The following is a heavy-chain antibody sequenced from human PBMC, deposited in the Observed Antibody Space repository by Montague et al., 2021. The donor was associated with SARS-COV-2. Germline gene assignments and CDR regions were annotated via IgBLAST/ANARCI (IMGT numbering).Heavy chain of an antibody. CDR3: AREDRWNWFDP. Sequence: SETLSLTCTVSGGSINSSFWSWIRHPPGKGLEWMCYSYNRGSTNYYPSHSTRVTITVDPSKTQFSLKLSSVTAADTAVYYCAREDRWNWFDPWGQGTLV. V-gene: IGHV4-59*01. J-gene: IGHJ5*02. D-gene: IGHD5-24*01. CDR1: GGSINSSF. CDR2: SYNRGST.